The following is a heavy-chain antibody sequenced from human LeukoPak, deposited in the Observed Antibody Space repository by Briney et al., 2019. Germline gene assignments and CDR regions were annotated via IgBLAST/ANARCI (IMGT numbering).Heavy chain of an antibody. Sequence: GGSLRLSCAASGFTFSDYYMRWIRQAPGKGLEWVSYISSSGSTIYYADSVKGRFTISRDNSKNTLYLQMNSLRGEDTAVYYCASTYSSDWGELDYWGQGTLVTVSS. CDR3: ASTYSSDWGELDY. D-gene: IGHD6-19*01. CDR1: GFTFSDYY. V-gene: IGHV3-11*04. CDR2: ISSSGSTI. J-gene: IGHJ4*02.